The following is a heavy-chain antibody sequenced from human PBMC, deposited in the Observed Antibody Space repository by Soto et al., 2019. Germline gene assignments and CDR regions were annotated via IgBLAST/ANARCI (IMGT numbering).Heavy chain of an antibody. CDR3: ARGGFCDRSTCYRPPDR. V-gene: IGHV1-69*02. J-gene: IGHJ4*02. CDR2: IIPKHGII. D-gene: IGHD2-2*01. Sequence: QVQLLQSGAEVREPGSSVKVSCKASGGTFSSYTFNWVRQAPGQGLEWVGRIIPKHGIINYAQKFQGRVTITADNAPRTGYLEFNSLTSEDTAVYFCARGGFCDRSTCYRPPDRWGQGTLVTVSS. CDR1: GGTFSSYT.